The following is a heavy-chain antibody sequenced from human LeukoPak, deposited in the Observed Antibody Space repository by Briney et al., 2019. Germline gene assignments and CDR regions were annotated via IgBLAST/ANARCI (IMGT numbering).Heavy chain of an antibody. CDR3: AXXXXXXDQNNWFDP. J-gene: IGHJ5*02. V-gene: IGHV1-18*01. CDR1: GYTFTSYG. CDR2: ISAYNGNT. Sequence: ASVKVSCKASGYTFTSYGISWVRQAPGQGLEWMGWISAYNGNTNYAQKLQGRVTMTTDTSTSTAYMELRSLRSDDTAVYYFAXXXXXXDQNNWFDPWGQGTLVTVSS.